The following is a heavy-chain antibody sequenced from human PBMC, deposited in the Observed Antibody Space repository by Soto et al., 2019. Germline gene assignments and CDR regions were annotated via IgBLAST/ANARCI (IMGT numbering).Heavy chain of an antibody. V-gene: IGHV3-30*18. CDR3: AKGGRQWLVTYDFNY. J-gene: IGHJ4*02. CDR2: VSHDGRNT. D-gene: IGHD6-19*01. CDR1: GFTFSDYA. Sequence: VQLVESGGGVVQPGRSLRLSCAASGFTFSDYATHCVRQAPGKGLEWVAVVSHDGRNTHYADSVKGRFTISRESSKNTVSMEMTSLRAEETAFYYCAKGGRQWLVTYDFNYWGQGALVTVAS.